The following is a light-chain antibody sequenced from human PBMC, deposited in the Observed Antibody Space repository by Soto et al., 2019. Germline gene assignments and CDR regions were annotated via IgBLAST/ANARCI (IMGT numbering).Light chain of an antibody. J-gene: IGKJ4*01. V-gene: IGKV3-11*01. CDR3: QQRSHWPPLT. CDR1: QSISSS. CDR2: DAS. Sequence: EIVLTQSPATLSLSPGERATLSCRASQSISSSLAWYQQKPGQAPRPVIYDASIRATGIPTRFSGSGSGTDFPLTISSLELEDFAVYFCQQRSHWPPLTFGGGSKVEIK.